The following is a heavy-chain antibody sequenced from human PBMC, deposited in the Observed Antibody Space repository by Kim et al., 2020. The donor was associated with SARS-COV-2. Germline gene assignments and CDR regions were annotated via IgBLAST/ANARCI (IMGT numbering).Heavy chain of an antibody. Sequence: GGSLRLSCADSGFTFSSYWRTWVRQAPGKGLEWVANIKQDGNQKYYVDSVKGRFTISRDNAKNSLYLQMNSLRAEDTAVYYCARDGDLYSSGKDAFDIWGQGTIVTVSS. V-gene: IGHV3-7*01. D-gene: IGHD6-19*01. CDR3: ARDGDLYSSGKDAFDI. CDR1: GFTFSSYW. CDR2: IKQDGNQK. J-gene: IGHJ3*02.